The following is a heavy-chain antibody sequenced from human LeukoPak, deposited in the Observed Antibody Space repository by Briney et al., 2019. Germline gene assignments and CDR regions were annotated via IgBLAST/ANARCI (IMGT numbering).Heavy chain of an antibody. CDR1: GFTFSSYW. D-gene: IGHD3-22*01. V-gene: IGHV3-7*01. CDR3: ASPPHYYDSSGYFGY. CDR2: IKQDGSEK. Sequence: GGSLRLSCAASGFTFSSYWMSWVRQAPGKGLEWVANIKQDGSEKYYVDSVKGRFTISRDNAKNLLYLRMNSLRAEDTAVYYCASPPHYYDSSGYFGYWGQGTLVTVSS. J-gene: IGHJ4*02.